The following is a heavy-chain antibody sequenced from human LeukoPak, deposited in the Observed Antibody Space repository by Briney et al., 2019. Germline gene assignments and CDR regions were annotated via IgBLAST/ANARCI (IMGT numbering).Heavy chain of an antibody. J-gene: IGHJ4*02. Sequence: PGGSLRLSCAASGFTFSSYGMHWVRQAPGKGLVWVSRINSDGSSTSYADSVKGRFTISRDNAKNTLYLQMNSLRAEDTAVYYCARNSYCSSTSCYDEHFDYWGQGTLVTVSS. V-gene: IGHV3-74*01. CDR2: INSDGSST. D-gene: IGHD2-2*01. CDR3: ARNSYCSSTSCYDEHFDY. CDR1: GFTFSSYG.